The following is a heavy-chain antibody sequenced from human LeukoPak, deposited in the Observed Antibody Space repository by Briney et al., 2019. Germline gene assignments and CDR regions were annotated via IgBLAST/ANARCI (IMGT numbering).Heavy chain of an antibody. CDR1: GFTFSSYW. CDR2: IKQDGSEK. D-gene: IGHD3-3*01. J-gene: IGHJ4*02. Sequence: GGSQRLSCAASGFTFSSYWMSWVRQAPGKGLEWVANIKQDGSEKYYVDSVKGRFTISRDNAKNSLYLQMNSLRAEDTAVYYCARDFFDFWSGYHRNFDYWGQGTLVTVSS. CDR3: ARDFFDFWSGYHRNFDY. V-gene: IGHV3-7*01.